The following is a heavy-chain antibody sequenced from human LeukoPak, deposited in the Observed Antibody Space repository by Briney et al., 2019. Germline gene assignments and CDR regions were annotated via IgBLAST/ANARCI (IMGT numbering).Heavy chain of an antibody. CDR1: GFAFSSYW. J-gene: IGHJ6*02. CDR2: IKEDGSVK. D-gene: IGHD6-19*01. Sequence: GGSLRLSCAASGFAFSSYWMSWVRQAPGKGLEWVSNIKEDGSVKYYVASVKGRFTISRDNAKNSVFLQMNSLSAEDTGVYYRARKGLGDVWGQGTTVTVSS. V-gene: IGHV3-7*01. CDR3: ARKGLGDV.